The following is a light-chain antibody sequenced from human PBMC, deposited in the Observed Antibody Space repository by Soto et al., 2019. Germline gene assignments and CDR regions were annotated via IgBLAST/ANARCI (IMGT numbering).Light chain of an antibody. V-gene: IGLV2-14*01. J-gene: IGLJ1*01. CDR1: SSDVGGYNY. Sequence: QSVLTQPASVSGSFGQSITISCTGTSSDVGGYNYVAWYQQHPGKAPKLIIYDVINRPSGVSNRFSGSKSGNTASLTISGLQADVEADYYCSSYTSSHTYVFGSGTKVTVL. CDR2: DVI. CDR3: SSYTSSHTYV.